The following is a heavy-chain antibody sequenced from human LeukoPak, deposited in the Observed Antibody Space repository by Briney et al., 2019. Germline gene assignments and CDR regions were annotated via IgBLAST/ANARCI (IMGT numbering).Heavy chain of an antibody. J-gene: IGHJ3*02. V-gene: IGHV3-21*01. CDR1: GFTFGSYA. CDR3: ASQIVVVTHDAFDI. D-gene: IGHD3-22*01. CDR2: ISSSSSYI. Sequence: GGSLRLSCAASGFTFGSYAMSWVRQAPGKGLEWVSSISSSSSYIYYADSVKGRFTISRDNAKNSLYLQMNSLRAEDTAVYYCASQIVVVTHDAFDIWGQGTMVTVSS.